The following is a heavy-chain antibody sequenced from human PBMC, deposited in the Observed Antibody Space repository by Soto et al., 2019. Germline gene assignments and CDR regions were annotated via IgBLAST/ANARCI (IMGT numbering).Heavy chain of an antibody. V-gene: IGHV4-30-4*01. CDR3: ARAGPYYYGFDV. J-gene: IGHJ6*02. CDR2: IDYSVST. Sequence: TLSLTCTVAGDSISNSDYYWNWIRQSPGKGLEWIASIDYSVSTYYNPSLKSRVVISEDTSKNLFSLKLRSVAAADTALYFCARAGPYYYGFDVWGQGTTVTVSS. CDR1: GDSISNSDYY.